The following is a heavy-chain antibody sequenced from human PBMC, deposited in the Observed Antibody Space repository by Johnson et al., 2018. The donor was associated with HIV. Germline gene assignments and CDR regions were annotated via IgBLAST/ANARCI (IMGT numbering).Heavy chain of an antibody. CDR2: ISGSGDTT. V-gene: IGHV3-23*04. D-gene: IGHD3-9*01. J-gene: IGHJ3*02. CDR3: AKYYDILTGRNTLRDAFDI. Sequence: VQLVESGGGLVQPGGSLRLSCAASGFTFSSYAMSWVRQAPGKGLEWVSAISGSGDTTYYADSVKDRFTISRDNSKNTLYLQMNSLRAEDTAVYYCAKYYDILTGRNTLRDAFDIWGQGTMVTVSS. CDR1: GFTFSSYA.